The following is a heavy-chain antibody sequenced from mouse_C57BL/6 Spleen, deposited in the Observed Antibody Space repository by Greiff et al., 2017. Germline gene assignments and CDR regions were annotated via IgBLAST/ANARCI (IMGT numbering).Heavy chain of an antibody. CDR3: ARSYSNYEGGYFDY. CDR1: GYTFTSYW. Sequence: VQLQQPGAELVKPGASVKLSCKASGYTFTSYWMHWVKQRPGQGLEWIGMIHPNSGSTNYNEKFKSKATLTVDKSSSTAYMQLSSLTSEDSAVYYCARSYSNYEGGYFDYWGQGTTLTVSS. CDR2: IHPNSGST. V-gene: IGHV1-64*01. D-gene: IGHD2-5*01. J-gene: IGHJ2*01.